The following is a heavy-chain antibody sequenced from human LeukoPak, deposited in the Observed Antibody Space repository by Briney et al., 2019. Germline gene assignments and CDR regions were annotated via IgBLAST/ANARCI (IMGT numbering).Heavy chain of an antibody. CDR1: GFTFSSYW. Sequence: LPGGSLRLSCAASGFTFSSYWMHWVRQAPGKGLVWVSRSNSDGSSTTYADSVKGRFTISRDNAKNTLFLQMNSLRAEDTAVYYCARIASRDYFDYWGQGTLVTVSS. D-gene: IGHD2-2*01. CDR3: ARIASRDYFDY. J-gene: IGHJ4*02. CDR2: SNSDGSST. V-gene: IGHV3-74*01.